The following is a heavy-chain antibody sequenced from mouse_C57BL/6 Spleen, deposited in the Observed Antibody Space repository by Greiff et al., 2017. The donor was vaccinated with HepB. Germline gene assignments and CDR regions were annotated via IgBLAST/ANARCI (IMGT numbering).Heavy chain of an antibody. D-gene: IGHD1-1*01. CDR1: GFTFSSYT. J-gene: IGHJ3*01. V-gene: IGHV5-9*01. Sequence: EVQGVESGGGLVKPGGSLKLSCAASGFTFSSYTMSWVRQTPEKRLEWVATISGGGGNTYYPDSVKGRFPISRDNAKNTLYLQMSSLRSEDTALYYWARAYGGSSSCFAYWGQGTLVTVSA. CDR3: ARAYGGSSSCFAY. CDR2: ISGGGGNT.